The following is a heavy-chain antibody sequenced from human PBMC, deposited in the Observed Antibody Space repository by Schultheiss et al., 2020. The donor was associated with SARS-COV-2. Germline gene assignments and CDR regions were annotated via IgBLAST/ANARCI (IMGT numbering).Heavy chain of an antibody. J-gene: IGHJ4*02. CDR2: ISGSGGST. Sequence: GALRLSCAASGFTFSSYAMSWVRQAPGKGLEWVSAISGSGGSTYYADSVKGRFTISRDNSKNTLYLQMNSLRAEDTAVYYCAKDRLGAWVFDYWGQGTLVTVSS. V-gene: IGHV3-23*01. D-gene: IGHD3-16*01. CDR1: GFTFSSYA. CDR3: AKDRLGAWVFDY.